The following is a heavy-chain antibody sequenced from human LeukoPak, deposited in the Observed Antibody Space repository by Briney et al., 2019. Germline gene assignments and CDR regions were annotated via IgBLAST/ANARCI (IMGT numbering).Heavy chain of an antibody. V-gene: IGHV3-11*01. CDR3: ARRYYGYFDY. D-gene: IGHD3-10*01. J-gene: IGHJ4*02. CDR2: ISSSGNTI. Sequence: GGSLRLSYAASGFTFRDYYMTWIRQAPGKGLEWISYISSSGNTIYYADSVKGRFTVSRDNVKNSLYLQMNTLRADDTAVYYCARRYYGYFDYWGQGTLVTVSS. CDR1: GFTFRDYY.